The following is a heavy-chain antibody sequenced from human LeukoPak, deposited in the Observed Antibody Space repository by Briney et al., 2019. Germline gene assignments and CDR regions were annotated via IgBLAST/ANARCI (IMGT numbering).Heavy chain of an antibody. V-gene: IGHV1-8*01. J-gene: IGHJ6*02. CDR2: MNPNSGNT. CDR1: GYTFTSYD. CDR3: AKSCSSWYWTYYYYGMDV. D-gene: IGHD6-13*01. Sequence: ASVKVSCKASGYTFTSYDINWVRQATGQGLEWMGWMNPNSGNTGYAQKYQGRVTMTSNTAISTAYMELSSLRSEDTAVYYCAKSCSSWYWTYYYYGMDVWGQGTTVTVSS.